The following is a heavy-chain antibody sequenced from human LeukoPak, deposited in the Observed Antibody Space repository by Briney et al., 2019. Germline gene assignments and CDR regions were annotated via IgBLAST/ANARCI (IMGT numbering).Heavy chain of an antibody. J-gene: IGHJ5*02. CDR3: ARDGALLLWFGEPQGNWFDP. CDR1: GGPISSYY. CDR2: IYTSGST. V-gene: IGHV4-4*07. D-gene: IGHD3-10*01. Sequence: EXLSFTXXXSGGPISSYYWSWIRQPAGKGLEWIGRIYTSGSTNYNPSLKSRVTMSVDTSKNQFSLKLSSVTAADTAVYYCARDGALLLWFGEPQGNWFDPWGQGTLVTVSS.